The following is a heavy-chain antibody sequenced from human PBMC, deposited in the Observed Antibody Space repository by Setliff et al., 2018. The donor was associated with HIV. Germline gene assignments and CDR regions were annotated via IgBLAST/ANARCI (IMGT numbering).Heavy chain of an antibody. CDR1: GYTFNIYY. J-gene: IGHJ3*02. D-gene: IGHD1-7*01. CDR3: ARDPLYNWNYLHGFDI. V-gene: IGHV1-46*02. CDR2: INPSDNRT. Sequence: EASVKVSCRASGYTFNIYYLHWVRQAPGQGLEWMGIINPSDNRTYYAQKFQGRVTMTRDTSTSSVYMELRSLRSEDTAVYYCARDPLYNWNYLHGFDIWGQGTMVTVSS.